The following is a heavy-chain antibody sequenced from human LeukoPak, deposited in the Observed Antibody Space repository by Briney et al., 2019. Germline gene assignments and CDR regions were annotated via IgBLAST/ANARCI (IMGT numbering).Heavy chain of an antibody. CDR1: GYTFTGYY. D-gene: IGHD2-15*01. Sequence: GTSVKVSCKASGYTFTGYYMHWVRQAPGQGLEWMGWINPNSGGTNYAQKFQGRVTMTRDTSISTAYMELSRLRSDDTAVYYCAREGQYCSGGSCYRGLIAFDIWGQGTMVTVSS. J-gene: IGHJ3*02. V-gene: IGHV1-2*02. CDR2: INPNSGGT. CDR3: AREGQYCSGGSCYRGLIAFDI.